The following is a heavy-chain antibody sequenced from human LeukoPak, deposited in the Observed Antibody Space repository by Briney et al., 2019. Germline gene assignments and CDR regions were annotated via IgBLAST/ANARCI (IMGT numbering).Heavy chain of an antibody. V-gene: IGHV3-23*01. CDR1: GLTFNSYA. CDR2: ISGSGGST. Sequence: GGSQRLPCAASGLTFNSYAMSGVRRAPGKALEWVSAISGSGGSTYYADSVKRRFTISRDNSKNTLYLQMNSLRAEDTAVYYCAKDSSYDYCDYFAFDYWGQGTLVTVSS. J-gene: IGHJ4*02. D-gene: IGHD4-17*01. CDR3: AKDSSYDYCDYFAFDY.